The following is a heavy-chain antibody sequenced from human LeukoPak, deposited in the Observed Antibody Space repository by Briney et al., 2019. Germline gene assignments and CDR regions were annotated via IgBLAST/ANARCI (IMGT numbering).Heavy chain of an antibody. V-gene: IGHV4-39*02. CDR1: GGSISGSSYY. J-gene: IGHJ4*02. D-gene: IGHD2-2*01. CDR2: IYYSGST. Sequence: SETLSLTCTVSGGSISGSSYYWGWIRQPPGKGLEWIGSIYYSGSTYYNPSLKSRVTISVDTSKNQFSLKLNSVTATDTAVYYCARVVVSSSTSCCPFDYWGQGTLVTVSS. CDR3: ARVVVSSSTSCCPFDY.